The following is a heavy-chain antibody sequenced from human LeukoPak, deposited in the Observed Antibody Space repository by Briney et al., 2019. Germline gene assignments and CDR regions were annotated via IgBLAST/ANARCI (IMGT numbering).Heavy chain of an antibody. V-gene: IGHV4-39*02. Sequence: PSETLSLTCTVSGGSIRTDGSYWAWIRQPPGKGLEWIGSIYIDGITHYNSSLQSRVTLSIDTSKNHFSLRLTSVTAADTAVFYCARPFTRDWEYRYGMDVWGQGTAVTVSS. CDR3: ARPFTRDWEYRYGMDV. CDR2: IYIDGIT. D-gene: IGHD2-21*02. CDR1: GGSIRTDGSY. J-gene: IGHJ6*02.